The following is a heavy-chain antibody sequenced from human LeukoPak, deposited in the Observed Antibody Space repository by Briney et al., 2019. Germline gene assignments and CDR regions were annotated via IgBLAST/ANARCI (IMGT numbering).Heavy chain of an antibody. CDR3: ARDPLQGYGDHFDY. CDR1: GFTFSHYS. J-gene: IGHJ4*02. D-gene: IGHD4-17*01. CDR2: IRFTGSYI. Sequence: PGGSLRLSCVASGFTFSHYSMNWVRQAPGKGLEWVSSIRFTGSYIYYADSVKGRFTISRDDSKNTLYLQMDSLRTEDTAVYYCARDPLQGYGDHFDYWGQGTLVTVSS. V-gene: IGHV3-21*03.